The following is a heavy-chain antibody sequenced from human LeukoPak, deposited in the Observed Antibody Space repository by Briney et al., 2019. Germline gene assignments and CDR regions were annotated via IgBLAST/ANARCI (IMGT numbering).Heavy chain of an antibody. CDR3: ARQAPLLLWFGDKYYFDY. CDR1: GVSISSSSYY. Sequence: SETLSLTCTVSGVSISSSSYYWGWIHQPPGKGLEWIGSIYYSGSTYYNPSLKSRVTISVDTSKNQFSLKLSSVTAADTAVYYCARQAPLLLWFGDKYYFDYWGQGTLVTVSS. D-gene: IGHD3-10*01. V-gene: IGHV4-39*01. CDR2: IYYSGST. J-gene: IGHJ4*02.